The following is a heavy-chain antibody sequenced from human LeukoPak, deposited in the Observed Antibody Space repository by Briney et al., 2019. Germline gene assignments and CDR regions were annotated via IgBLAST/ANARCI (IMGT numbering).Heavy chain of an antibody. D-gene: IGHD6-6*01. CDR1: GGTFSSYA. V-gene: IGHV1-69*05. CDR3: ARGSIAARGYFDY. CDR2: IIPIFGTA. J-gene: IGHJ4*02. Sequence: SMKVSCKASGGTFSSYAISLVRQAPGQGLEWMGGIIPIFGTANYAQKFQGRVTITRDTSASTAYMELSSLRSEDTAVYYCARGSIAARGYFDYWGQGTLVTVSS.